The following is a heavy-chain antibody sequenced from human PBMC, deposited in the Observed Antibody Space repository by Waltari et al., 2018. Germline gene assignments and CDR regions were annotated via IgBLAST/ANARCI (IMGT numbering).Heavy chain of an antibody. V-gene: IGHV1-69*01. D-gene: IGHD1-7*01. CDR2: IIPIFGTA. Sequence: QVQLVQSGAEVKKPGSSVKVSCKASGGTFSSYAISWVRQAPGQGLEWMGGIIPIFGTANYARKFQGRVTITADESTSTAYMELSSLRSEDTAVYYCAIKSITGTTPYYYYGMDVWGQGTTVTVSS. J-gene: IGHJ6*02. CDR1: GGTFSSYA. CDR3: AIKSITGTTPYYYYGMDV.